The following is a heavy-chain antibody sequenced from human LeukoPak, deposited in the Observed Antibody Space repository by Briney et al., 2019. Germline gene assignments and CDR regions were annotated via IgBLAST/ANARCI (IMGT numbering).Heavy chain of an antibody. CDR2: INHSGST. CDR3: ARVRFVALDY. J-gene: IGHJ4*02. Sequence: SETLSLTCAVYGGSFSGYYWSWIRQPPGKGLEWIGEINHSGSTNYNPSLKSRVTISVDTSMNQFSLKLSSVTAADTAVYYCARVRFVALDYWGQGTLVTVSS. D-gene: IGHD2-15*01. CDR1: GGSFSGYY. V-gene: IGHV4-34*01.